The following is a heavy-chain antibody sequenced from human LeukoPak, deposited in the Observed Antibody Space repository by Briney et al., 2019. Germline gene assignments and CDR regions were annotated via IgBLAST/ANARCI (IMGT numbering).Heavy chain of an antibody. D-gene: IGHD3-10*01. CDR3: ATTRRGWFDP. V-gene: IGHV4-34*12. Sequence: SETLSLTCAVYGGSFSGYYWSWIRQPPGKGLEWIGEIIHSGRINYNPSLKSRVTISIDTTKNQFSLKLSSVTAADTAVYYCATTRRGWFDPWGQGTLVTVSS. CDR2: IIHSGRI. J-gene: IGHJ5*02. CDR1: GGSFSGYY.